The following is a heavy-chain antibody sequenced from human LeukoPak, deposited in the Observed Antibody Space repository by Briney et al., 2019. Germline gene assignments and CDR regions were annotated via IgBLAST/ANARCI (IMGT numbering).Heavy chain of an antibody. CDR3: ATPSTMVRGRSDYYFDY. D-gene: IGHD3-10*01. CDR2: VNPNSGGT. V-gene: IGHV1-2*02. CDR1: GYTFTGYY. Sequence: GASVKVSCKASGYTFTGYYMHWVRQAPGQGLEWMGWVNPNSGGTNYAQKFQGRVTMTRDTSISTAYMELSRLRSDDTAVYYCATPSTMVRGRSDYYFDYWGQGTLVTVSS. J-gene: IGHJ4*02.